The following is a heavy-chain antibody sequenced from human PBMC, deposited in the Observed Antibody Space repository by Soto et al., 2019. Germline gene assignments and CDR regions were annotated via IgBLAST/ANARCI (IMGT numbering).Heavy chain of an antibody. CDR1: GFTFSSYS. CDR3: ARDLEKLREWDYYYYYMDV. D-gene: IGHD1-1*01. V-gene: IGHV3-21*01. CDR2: ISSSSSYI. J-gene: IGHJ6*03. Sequence: PGGFLILSCAAAGFTFSSYSMNWVRQAPGKGLEWVSSISSSSSYIYYADSVKGRFTISRDNAKNSLYLQMNSLRAEDTAVYYCARDLEKLREWDYYYYYMDVWGKGTTVTVSS.